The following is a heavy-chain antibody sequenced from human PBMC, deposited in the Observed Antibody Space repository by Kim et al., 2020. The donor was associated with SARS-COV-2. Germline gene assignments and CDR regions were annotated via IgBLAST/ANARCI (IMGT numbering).Heavy chain of an antibody. CDR2: INPSGGST. CDR3: AREGEGIAALHIYYYYGMDV. CDR1: GYTFTSYY. V-gene: IGHV1-46*01. D-gene: IGHD6-6*01. J-gene: IGHJ6*02. Sequence: ASVKVSCKASGYTFTSYYMHWVRQAPGQGLEWMGIINPSGGSTSYAQKFQGRVTMTRDTSTSTVYMELSSLRSEDTAVYYCAREGEGIAALHIYYYYGMDVWGQGTTVTVSS.